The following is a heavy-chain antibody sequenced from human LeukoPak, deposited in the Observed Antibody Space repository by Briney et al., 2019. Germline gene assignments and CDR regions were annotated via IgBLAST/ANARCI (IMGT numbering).Heavy chain of an antibody. CDR1: GGSFSGYY. V-gene: IGHV4-34*01. Sequence: LETLSLTCAVYGGSFSGYYWSWIRQPPGKGLEWIGEINHSGSTNYNPSLKSRVTISVATSKNQFSLKLSSVTAADTAVYYCARAISHCSGGSCYSEYFDYWGQGTLVTVSS. D-gene: IGHD2-15*01. CDR2: INHSGST. J-gene: IGHJ4*02. CDR3: ARAISHCSGGSCYSEYFDY.